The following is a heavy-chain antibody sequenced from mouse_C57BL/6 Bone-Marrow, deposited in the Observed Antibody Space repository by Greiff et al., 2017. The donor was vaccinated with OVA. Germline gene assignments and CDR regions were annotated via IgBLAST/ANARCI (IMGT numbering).Heavy chain of an antibody. CDR3: TVPSPITTVVATDWYFDV. Sequence: EVQLQESGGGLVQPGGSMKLSCVASGFTFSNYWMNWVRQSPEKGLEWVAQIRLKSDNYATHYAESVKGRFTISRDDSKSSVYLQMNNLRAEDTGIYYCTVPSPITTVVATDWYFDVWGTGTTVTVSS. V-gene: IGHV6-3*01. CDR2: IRLKSDNYAT. CDR1: GFTFSNYW. J-gene: IGHJ1*03. D-gene: IGHD1-1*01.